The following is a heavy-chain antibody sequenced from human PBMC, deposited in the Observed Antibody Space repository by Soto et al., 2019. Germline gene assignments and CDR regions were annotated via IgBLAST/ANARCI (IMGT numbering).Heavy chain of an antibody. V-gene: IGHV3-23*01. CDR1: GFTFSSYA. Sequence: EVQLLESGGGLVQPGGSLRLSCAVSGFTFSSYATSWVRQAPGKGLEWVSSISGSGSSTYYADSVKGRFTISRDNSKNTLYLQMNSLRAEDTAVYYCARSPFSSCYKHYFDYWGQGTLVTVSS. CDR3: ARSPFSSCYKHYFDY. J-gene: IGHJ4*02. D-gene: IGHD6-19*01. CDR2: ISGSGSST.